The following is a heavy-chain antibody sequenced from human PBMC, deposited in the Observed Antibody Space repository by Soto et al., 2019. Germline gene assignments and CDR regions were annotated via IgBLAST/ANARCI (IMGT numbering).Heavy chain of an antibody. CDR1: GYTFTSYA. CDR3: AREYSSGWYYGYFQH. D-gene: IGHD6-19*01. J-gene: IGHJ1*01. CDR2: INAGNGNT. V-gene: IGHV1-3*01. Sequence: ASVKVSCKASGYTFTSYAMHWVRQAPGQRLEWMGWINAGNGNTKYSQKFQGRVTITRDTSASTAYMELSSLRSEDTAVYYCAREYSSGWYYGYFQHWGQGTLVTVS.